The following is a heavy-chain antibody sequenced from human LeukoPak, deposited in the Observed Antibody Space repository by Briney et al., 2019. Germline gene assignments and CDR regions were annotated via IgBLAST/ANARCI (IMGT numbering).Heavy chain of an antibody. D-gene: IGHD2-15*01. V-gene: IGHV3-53*01. J-gene: IGHJ4*02. CDR3: ASYYCSSGSCYFDT. CDR1: GFTAGYNY. Sequence: PGGSLRPSWAVAGFTAGYNYMSCVRQAPGKGLEWVSVIYRCDTYYADSVKGRFTISRGDSKNTVFLQMTRLRADDTAVYFYASYYCSSGSCYFDTWGQGTLVAVST. CDR2: IYRCDT.